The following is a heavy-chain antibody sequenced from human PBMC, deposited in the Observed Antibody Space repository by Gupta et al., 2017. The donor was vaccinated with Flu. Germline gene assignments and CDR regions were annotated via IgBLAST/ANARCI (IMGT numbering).Heavy chain of an antibody. V-gene: IGHV1-8*01. Sequence: ASGNTFSGYDIHWGRQATGQGLEWMGWINPNSGKSGFTQKFQGRLTMTSKTSRSTVDMELISLKAEDTAVYYCARGRGTTVSPLDDWGQGTLVTVSS. CDR2: INPNSGKS. J-gene: IGHJ4*02. CDR1: GNTFSGYD. D-gene: IGHD1-1*01. CDR3: ARGRGTTVSPLDD.